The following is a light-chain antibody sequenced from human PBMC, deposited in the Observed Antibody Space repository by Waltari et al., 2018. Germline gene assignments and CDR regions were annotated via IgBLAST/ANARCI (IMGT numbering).Light chain of an antibody. CDR2: GNN. Sequence: QSVLTQPPSVSGAPGPRVTISCTGSSTNIGAGYAVHWYQPLPGTAPKLLIYGNNQRASGVPDRFSGSKSGTSASLAITRLQAEDEAYYYCQAYGRDWVFGGGTKLTVL. V-gene: IGLV1-40*01. CDR3: QAYGRDWV. CDR1: STNIGAGYA. J-gene: IGLJ3*02.